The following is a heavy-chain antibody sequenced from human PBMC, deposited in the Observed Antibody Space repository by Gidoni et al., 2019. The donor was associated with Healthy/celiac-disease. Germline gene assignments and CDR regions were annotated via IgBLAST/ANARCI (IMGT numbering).Heavy chain of an antibody. V-gene: IGHV4-59*01. J-gene: IGHJ5*02. D-gene: IGHD3-10*01. CDR2: TYYRGST. CDR1: GGSISSYY. CDR3: ARVFFGSGIVASYWFDP. Sequence: QVQLQESGPGLVKPSETLSLTCTVSGGSISSYYWRWIRQPPGNGLEWIGDTYYRGSTNSNPSLKSRVTISVDTSKNQFSLKLSFVTAAATAVYYCARVFFGSGIVASYWFDPWGQGTLVTVSS.